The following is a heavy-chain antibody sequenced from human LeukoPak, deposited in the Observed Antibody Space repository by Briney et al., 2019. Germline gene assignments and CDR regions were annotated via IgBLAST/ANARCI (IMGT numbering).Heavy chain of an antibody. D-gene: IGHD2-15*01. CDR2: INHSGST. Sequence: PSETLYLTCAVYGGSFSAYYWSRIRQPPGKGLEWIGEINHSGSTNYNPSLKSRVTISVDTSKNQFSLKLSSVTAADTAVYYCARGGRLSIVVRVRSFDYRGQGTLVTVSS. CDR3: ARGGRLSIVVRVRSFDY. V-gene: IGHV4-34*01. J-gene: IGHJ4*02. CDR1: GGSFSAYY.